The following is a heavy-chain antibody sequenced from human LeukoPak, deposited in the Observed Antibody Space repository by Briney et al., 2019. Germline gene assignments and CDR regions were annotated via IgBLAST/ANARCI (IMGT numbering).Heavy chain of an antibody. CDR1: GGTFSSYA. D-gene: IGHD3-9*01. V-gene: IGHV1-69*04. CDR2: IIPILGIA. J-gene: IGHJ1*01. CDR3: ARDIWGEDYDILTETSAEYFQH. Sequence: ASVTVSCKASGGTFSSYAISWVRQAPGQGLEWMGRIIPILGIANYAQKFQGRVTITADKSTSTAYMELSSLRSEDTAVYYCARDIWGEDYDILTETSAEYFQHWGQGTLVTVSS.